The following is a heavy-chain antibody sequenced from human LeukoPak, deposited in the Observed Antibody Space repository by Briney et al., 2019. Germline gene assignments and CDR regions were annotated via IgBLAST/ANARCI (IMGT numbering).Heavy chain of an antibody. V-gene: IGHV3-48*01. J-gene: IGHJ4*02. D-gene: IGHD5-18*01. CDR2: ISSSSSTI. CDR1: GFTFSSYS. Sequence: PGGSLRLSCAASGFTFSSYSMNWVRQAPGKGLEWVSYISSSSSTIYYADSVKGRFTISRDNAKNSLYLQMNSLRAEDTAVYYCARDGVDTAIDYWGQGTLVTVSS. CDR3: ARDGVDTAIDY.